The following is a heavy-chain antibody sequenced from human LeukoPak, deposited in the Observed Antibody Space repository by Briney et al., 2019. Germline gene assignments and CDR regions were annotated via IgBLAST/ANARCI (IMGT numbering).Heavy chain of an antibody. CDR3: ARDPQNAIFFDY. CDR1: GYTFTSYG. CDR2: ISAYNGNT. D-gene: IGHD1-1*01. J-gene: IGHJ4*02. V-gene: IGHV1-18*01. Sequence: ASVKVSCKGSGYTFTSYGISWVRQAPGQGLEWVGWISAYNGNTNYAQKLQGRVTMPTDTSTSTAYMELRSLRSDDTAVYYCARDPQNAIFFDYWGEGTLVTVSS.